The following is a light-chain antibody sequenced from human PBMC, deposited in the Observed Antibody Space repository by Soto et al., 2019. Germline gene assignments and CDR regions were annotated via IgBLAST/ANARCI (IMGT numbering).Light chain of an antibody. CDR2: GAS. CDR1: QSISDT. J-gene: IGKJ1*01. CDR3: QQYGSSGT. V-gene: IGKV3-20*01. Sequence: EVVLTQSPATLSLSPGERATLSCRASQSISDTLAWYQQKPGQAPRLLIYGASNRATGIPDRFSGSGSGTDFTLTISRLEPEDFAVYYCQQYGSSGTFGQGTKVDI.